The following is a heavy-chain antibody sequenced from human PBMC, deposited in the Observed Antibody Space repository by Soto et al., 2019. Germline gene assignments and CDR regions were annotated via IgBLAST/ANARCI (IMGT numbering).Heavy chain of an antibody. J-gene: IGHJ3*02. CDR1: AFTFSSYW. V-gene: IGHV3-74*01. CDR2: INSDGSSK. CDR3: ARTRYASDAFDI. Sequence: GGSLRLSCAASAFTFSSYWMHWARQAPGKGLVWVSRINSDGSSKTYADSVKGRFTISRDNAKNTLYLQMNSLRAEDTAVYYCARTRYASDAFDIWGQGTMVTVSS. D-gene: IGHD1-1*01.